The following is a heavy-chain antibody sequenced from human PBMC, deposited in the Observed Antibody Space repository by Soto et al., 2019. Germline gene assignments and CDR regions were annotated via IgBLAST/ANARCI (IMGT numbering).Heavy chain of an antibody. CDR2: ISYDGSNK. CDR1: GFTFSSYG. J-gene: IGHJ4*02. Sequence: QVQLVESGGGVVQPGRSLRLSCAASGFTFSSYGMHWVRQAPGKGLEWVAAISYDGSNKYYADSVKGRFTISRDNSKNTLYLKMNSQRAEDTAVYYCEKDRGATIEAFHYWGQGTLVTVSS. CDR3: EKDRGATIEAFHY. D-gene: IGHD5-12*01. V-gene: IGHV3-30*18.